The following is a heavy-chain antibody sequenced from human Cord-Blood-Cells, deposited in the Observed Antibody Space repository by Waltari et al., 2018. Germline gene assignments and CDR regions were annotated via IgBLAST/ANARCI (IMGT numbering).Heavy chain of an antibody. Sequence: QVQLVQSGAEVKKPGASVKVSCKASGYTFTSYDINWVRQATGQGLEWRGWMNTNSGNTGYAKKFQGRVNINRNTSISTAYMELSSLRSEDTGVYYWARGGGSGWYYYYYYMDVWGKGTTVTVSS. CDR3: ARGGGSGWYYYYYYMDV. CDR1: GYTFTSYD. J-gene: IGHJ6*03. D-gene: IGHD6-19*01. CDR2: MNTNSGNT. V-gene: IGHV1-8*03.